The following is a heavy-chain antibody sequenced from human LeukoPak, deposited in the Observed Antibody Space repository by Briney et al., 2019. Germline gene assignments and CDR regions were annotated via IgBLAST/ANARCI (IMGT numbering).Heavy chain of an antibody. CDR3: ARRGPLWFGELSAKFDY. D-gene: IGHD3-10*01. V-gene: IGHV4-34*01. CDR2: INHSGST. CDR1: GGSFSGYY. J-gene: IGHJ4*02. Sequence: SETLSLTCAVYGGSFSGYYWSWIRQPPGKGLEWIGEINHSGSTNYNPSLKSRVTISVDTSKNQFSLKLSSVTAADTAVYYCARRGPLWFGELSAKFDYWGQGTLVTVSS.